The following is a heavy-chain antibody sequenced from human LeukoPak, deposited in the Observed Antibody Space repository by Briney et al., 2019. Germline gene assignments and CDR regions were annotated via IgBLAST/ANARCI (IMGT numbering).Heavy chain of an antibody. Sequence: ASVKVSCKASGYTFTNYGINWVRQAPGQGLEWMGWISAYNGNTNFAQKLQGRVTMTTDTSTSTAYMELRGLRSDDTAIYYCARAAYYYASGSHFLDSWGQGTLVTVST. J-gene: IGHJ4*02. D-gene: IGHD3-10*01. CDR1: GYTFTNYG. CDR3: ARAAYYYASGSHFLDS. V-gene: IGHV1-18*01. CDR2: ISAYNGNT.